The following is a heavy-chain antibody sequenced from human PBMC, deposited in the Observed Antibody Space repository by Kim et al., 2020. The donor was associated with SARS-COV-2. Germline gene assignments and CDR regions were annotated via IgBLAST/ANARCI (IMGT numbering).Heavy chain of an antibody. J-gene: IGHJ5*02. CDR1: GYTFTGYY. D-gene: IGHD2-15*01. V-gene: IGHV1-2*02. CDR2: INPNIGGT. Sequence: ASVKVSCKASGYTFTGYYMPWVRQAPGQGLEWMGWINPNIGGTNYAQKFQGRVTMTRDPSISTAYMELSRLRSDDTAVYYWARDSQLKLGYCSGGSCIWNWFDPWGQGTLVTVSS. CDR3: ARDSQLKLGYCSGGSCIWNWFDP.